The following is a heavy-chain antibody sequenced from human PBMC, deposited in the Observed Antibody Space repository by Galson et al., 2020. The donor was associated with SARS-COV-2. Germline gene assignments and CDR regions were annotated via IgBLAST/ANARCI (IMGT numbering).Heavy chain of an antibody. Sequence: GESLKISCKTSGYSFTNYWIGWVRQMPGKGLEWVGMIYLGDSDTRYSPSFQGQVTVSADKSIGTAYLQWSSLKASDTAIYYCARLIEGVGSGSFEYWGQGTLVTVSS. J-gene: IGHJ4*02. D-gene: IGHD3-10*01. CDR3: ARLIEGVGSGSFEY. CDR2: IYLGDSDT. V-gene: IGHV5-51*01. CDR1: GYSFTNYW.